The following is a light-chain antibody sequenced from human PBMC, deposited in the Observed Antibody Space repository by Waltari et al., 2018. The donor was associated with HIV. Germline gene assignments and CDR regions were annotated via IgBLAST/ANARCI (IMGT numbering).Light chain of an antibody. Sequence: DIVLTQSTLSLSVTPGEPRSISCRSSHSLLKSNVYISLDWYLQKPGQSPQLLIYLGSNRASGVPDRFSGSGSATDFTLKISRVEAEDVGIYYCMQALESTLTFGGGTRVEIK. J-gene: IGKJ4*01. V-gene: IGKV2-28*01. CDR3: MQALESTLT. CDR2: LGS. CDR1: HSLLKSNVYIS.